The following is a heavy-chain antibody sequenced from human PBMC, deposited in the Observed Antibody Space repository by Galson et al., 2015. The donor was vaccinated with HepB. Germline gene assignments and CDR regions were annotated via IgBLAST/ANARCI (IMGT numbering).Heavy chain of an antibody. CDR1: GFTFSDYG. J-gene: IGHJ4*02. D-gene: IGHD4-17*01. CDR2: IWYDGSNK. CDR3: AREGMTAVTNFDY. V-gene: IGHV3-33*01. Sequence: CAASGFTFSDYGMHWVRQAPGKGLEWLAVIWYDGSNKYYADSLKGRLTISRDNSKNTLYLQMNSLRAEDTAVYYCAREGMTAVTNFDYWGQGTLVTVSS.